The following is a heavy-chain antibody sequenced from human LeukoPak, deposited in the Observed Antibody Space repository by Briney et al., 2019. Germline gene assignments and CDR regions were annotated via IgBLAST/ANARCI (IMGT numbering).Heavy chain of an antibody. V-gene: IGHV1-24*01. CDR1: GYTLTELS. D-gene: IGHD1-26*01. CDR3: ATSAGATTYYYYGMDV. J-gene: IGHJ6*02. Sequence: ASVKVSCKVSGYTLTELSMHWVRQAPGKGGEGMGGFDPEDGETIYAQKFQGRVTMTEDTSTDTAYMELSSLRSEDTAVYYCATSAGATTYYYYGMDVWGQGTTVTVSS. CDR2: FDPEDGET.